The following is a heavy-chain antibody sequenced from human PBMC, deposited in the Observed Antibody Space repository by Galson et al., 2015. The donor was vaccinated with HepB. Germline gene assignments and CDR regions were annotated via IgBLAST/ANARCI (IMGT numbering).Heavy chain of an antibody. CDR3: ARVPTYEEPYYFDY. J-gene: IGHJ4*02. D-gene: IGHD1-14*01. CDR1: GFTFSSYA. CDR2: ISYDGSNK. Sequence: SLRLSCAASGFTFSSYAMHWVRQAPGRGLEWVAVISYDGSNKYYADPVKGRFTISRDNSKNTLYLQMNSLRAEDTAVYYCARVPTYEEPYYFDYWGQRTLVTVSS. V-gene: IGHV3-30*04.